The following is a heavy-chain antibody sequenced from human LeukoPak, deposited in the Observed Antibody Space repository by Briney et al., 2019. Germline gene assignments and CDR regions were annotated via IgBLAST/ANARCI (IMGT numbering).Heavy chain of an antibody. CDR3: ARFGGYYDRSGYSSPHFDY. CDR2: IGSRSSSI. Sequence: PGGSLRLSCAASGFTFSSDSMNWVRQAPGKGLEWVSSIGSRSSSIYYADSVTGRFTTSRDNAKHSLYLQMNSLRAADTAVYYCARFGGYYDRSGYSSPHFDYWGQGTLVTVSS. CDR1: GFTFSSDS. D-gene: IGHD3-22*01. J-gene: IGHJ4*02. V-gene: IGHV3-21*01.